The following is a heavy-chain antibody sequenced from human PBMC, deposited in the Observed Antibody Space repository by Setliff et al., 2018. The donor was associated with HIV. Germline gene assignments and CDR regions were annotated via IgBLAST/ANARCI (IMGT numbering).Heavy chain of an antibody. J-gene: IGHJ6*02. D-gene: IGHD4-17*01. CDR2: ISSKRTSI. CDR3: ARGPTTVTNYYYYYGMDV. Sequence: PGGSLRLSCETSGFTFGDFCMNWVRQAPGKGLEWISYISSKRTSIYYADSVKGRFTISRDNDRNSLYLQMNGLRAEDTAVYYCARGPTTVTNYYYYYGMDVWGQGTTVTVSS. CDR1: GFTFGDFC. V-gene: IGHV3-48*01.